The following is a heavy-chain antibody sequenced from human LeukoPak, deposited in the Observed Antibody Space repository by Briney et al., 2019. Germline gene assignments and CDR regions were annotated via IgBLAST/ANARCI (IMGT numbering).Heavy chain of an antibody. CDR3: AKVLVESRWLQSNYFDY. D-gene: IGHD5-24*01. CDR2: MWDDGTNE. Sequence: GGSLRLSCTASGFNFGIYGMHWVRQAPGKGLEWVAVMWDDGTNEYYVESVKGRFTISRDNSKNTLYLQMNSLRAEDTAVYYCAKVLVESRWLQSNYFDYWGQGTLVTVSS. CDR1: GFNFGIYG. V-gene: IGHV3-30*02. J-gene: IGHJ4*02.